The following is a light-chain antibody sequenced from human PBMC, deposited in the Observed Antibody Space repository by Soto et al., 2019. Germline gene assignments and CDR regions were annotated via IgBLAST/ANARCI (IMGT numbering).Light chain of an antibody. J-gene: IGKJ5*01. V-gene: IGKV3D-20*02. CDR3: QQRQYWPPIT. CDR1: QSVSSSY. CDR2: GAS. Sequence: EIVLTQSPGTLSLSPGERATLSCRASQSVSSSYLAWYQQKPGQAPRLLIYGASSRAPGIPDRFSGSGSGTDFTTSISRLEPEDFAIYYCQQRQYWPPITFGQGTRLEIK.